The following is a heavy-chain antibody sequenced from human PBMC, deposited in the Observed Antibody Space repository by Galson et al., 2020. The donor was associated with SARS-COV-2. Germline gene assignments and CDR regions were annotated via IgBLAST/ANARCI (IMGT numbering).Heavy chain of an antibody. J-gene: IGHJ3*02. D-gene: IGHD1-26*01. CDR2: IYYSGST. Sequence: ETSETLSLTCTVSGGSISSGDYYWSWIRQPPGKGLEWIGYIYYSGSTYYNPSLKSRVTISVDTSKNQFSLKLSSVTAADTAVYYCARGGRGATRWAFDIWGQGTMVTVSS. V-gene: IGHV4-30-4*01. CDR3: ARGGRGATRWAFDI. CDR1: GGSISSGDYY.